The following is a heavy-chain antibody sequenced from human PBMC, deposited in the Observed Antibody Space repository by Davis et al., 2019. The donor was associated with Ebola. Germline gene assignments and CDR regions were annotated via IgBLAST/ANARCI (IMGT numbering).Heavy chain of an antibody. Sequence: GESLKISCAASGFTFSSYWMHWVRQAPGKGLVWVSRINSDGSSTSYADSVKGRFTISRDNAKNTLYLQMNSLRAEDTAVYYCAQVGSYGMDVWGQGTTVTVSS. CDR3: AQVGSYGMDV. D-gene: IGHD2-2*03. CDR2: INSDGSST. J-gene: IGHJ6*02. CDR1: GFTFSSYW. V-gene: IGHV3-74*01.